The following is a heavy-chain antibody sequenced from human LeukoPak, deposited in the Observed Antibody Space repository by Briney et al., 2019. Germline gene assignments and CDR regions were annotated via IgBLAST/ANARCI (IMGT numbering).Heavy chain of an antibody. J-gene: IGHJ4*02. CDR1: GGSFSGYH. V-gene: IGHV4-34*01. D-gene: IGHD4-23*01. CDR2: INDRGRT. CDR3: ARDPTTVVTLPYYFDF. Sequence: SETLSLTCAVHGGSFSGYHWNWIRQSPGKGLEWIGEINDRGRTNYNPSLKSRVTLSVDTSKKQFPLKLSSVTAADTAVYYCARDPTTVVTLPYYFDFWGRGTLVTVSS.